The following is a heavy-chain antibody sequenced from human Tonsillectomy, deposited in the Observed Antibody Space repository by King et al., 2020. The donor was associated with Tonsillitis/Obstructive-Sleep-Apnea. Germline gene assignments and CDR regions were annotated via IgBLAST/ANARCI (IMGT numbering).Heavy chain of an antibody. V-gene: IGHV3-53*01. CDR3: ARESQYCRSTSCFNWFDP. Sequence: VQLVESGGGLIQPGGSLRLSCAASGFTVSSNYMSWVRQAPGKGLEWVSVIYSGGSTYYADSVKGRFTISRDNSKNTLYLQMNSLRAEDTAVYYCARESQYCRSTSCFNWFDPWGQGTLVTVSS. D-gene: IGHD2-2*01. CDR2: IYSGGST. CDR1: GFTVSSNY. J-gene: IGHJ5*02.